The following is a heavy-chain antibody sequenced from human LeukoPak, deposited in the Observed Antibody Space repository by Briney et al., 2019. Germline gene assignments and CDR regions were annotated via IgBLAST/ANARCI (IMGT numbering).Heavy chain of an antibody. Sequence: PSETLSLTCTVSGGSISSGGYYWSWIRQHPGKGLEWIGYIYYSGSTYYNPSLKSRVTISVDTSKNQFSLKLSSVTAADTAVYYCARERRVFDYGDYNWFDPWGQGTLVTVSS. V-gene: IGHV4-31*03. CDR2: IYYSGST. CDR1: GGSISSGGYY. CDR3: ARERRVFDYGDYNWFDP. J-gene: IGHJ5*02. D-gene: IGHD4-17*01.